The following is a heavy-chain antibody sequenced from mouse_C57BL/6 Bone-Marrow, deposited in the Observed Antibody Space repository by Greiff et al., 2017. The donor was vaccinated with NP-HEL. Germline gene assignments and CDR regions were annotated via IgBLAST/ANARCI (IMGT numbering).Heavy chain of an antibody. CDR3: ARGYYGSSPRGYFDV. V-gene: IGHV1-82*01. D-gene: IGHD1-1*01. CDR2: IYPGDGDT. Sequence: QVQLQQSGPELVKPGASVKISCKASGYAFSSSWMNWVKQRPGKGLEWIGRIYPGDGDTNYNGKFKGKATLTADKSSSTAYMQLSSLTSEDSAVYFWARGYYGSSPRGYFDVWGTGTTVTVSS. J-gene: IGHJ1*03. CDR1: GYAFSSSW.